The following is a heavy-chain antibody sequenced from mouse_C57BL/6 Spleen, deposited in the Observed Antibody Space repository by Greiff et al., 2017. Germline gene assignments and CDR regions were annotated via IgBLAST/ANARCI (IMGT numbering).Heavy chain of an antibody. CDR1: GYTFTDYN. D-gene: IGHD2-1*01. J-gene: IGHJ3*01. CDR2: INPNNGGT. Sequence: EVQLQQSGPELVKPGASVKIPCKASGYTFTDYNMDWVKQSHGKSLEWIGDINPNNGGTIYNQKFKGKATLTVDKSSSTAYMELRSLTSEDTAVYYCARGGNYLAWFAYWGQGTLVTVSA. V-gene: IGHV1-18*01. CDR3: ARGGNYLAWFAY.